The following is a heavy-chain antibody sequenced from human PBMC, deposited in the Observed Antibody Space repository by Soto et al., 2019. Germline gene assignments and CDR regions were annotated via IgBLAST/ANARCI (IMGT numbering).Heavy chain of an antibody. CDR1: GGTFSSYA. D-gene: IGHD5-12*01. J-gene: IGHJ4*02. CDR3: ARERRDGYNSGY. V-gene: IGHV1-18*01. Sequence: ASVKVSCKASGGTFSSYAISWVRQAPGQGLEWMGWISAYNGNTNYAQKLQGRVTMTTDTSTSTAYMELRSLRSDDTAVYYCARERRDGYNSGYWGQGTLVTVSS. CDR2: ISAYNGNT.